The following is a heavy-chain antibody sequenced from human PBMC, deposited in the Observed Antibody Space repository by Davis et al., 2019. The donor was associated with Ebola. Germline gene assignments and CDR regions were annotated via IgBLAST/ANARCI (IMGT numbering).Heavy chain of an antibody. CDR1: GFTFSSYA. J-gene: IGHJ4*02. CDR2: ISYDGSNK. Sequence: PGGSLRLSCAASGFTFSSYAMHWVRQAPGKGLEWVAVISYDGSNKYYADSVKGRFTISRDNSKNTLYLQMNSLRAEDTAVYYCARVLGGFDWSSYFDYWGQGTLVTVSS. CDR3: ARVLGGFDWSSYFDY. V-gene: IGHV3-30-3*01. D-gene: IGHD3-9*01.